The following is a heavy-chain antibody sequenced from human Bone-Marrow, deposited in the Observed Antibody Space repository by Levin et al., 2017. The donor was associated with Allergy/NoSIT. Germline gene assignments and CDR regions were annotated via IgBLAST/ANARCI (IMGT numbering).Heavy chain of an antibody. V-gene: IGHV1-69*13. J-gene: IGHJ6*02. CDR1: GGTFSSYA. CDR2: IIPIFGTA. D-gene: IGHD4-17*01. CDR3: ARDVVGGDYVPYYYYYGMDV. Sequence: SVKVSCKASGGTFSSYAISWVRQAPGQGLEWMGGIIPIFGTANYAQKFQGRVTITADESTSTAYMELSSLRSEDTAVYYCARDVVGGDYVPYYYYYGMDVWGQGTTVTVSS.